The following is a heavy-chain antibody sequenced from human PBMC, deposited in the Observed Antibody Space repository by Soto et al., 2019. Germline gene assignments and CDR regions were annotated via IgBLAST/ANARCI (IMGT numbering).Heavy chain of an antibody. Sequence: QVQLVQSGAEVKKPGASVKVSCKASGYTFTGYYMHWVRQAPGQGLEWMGWINPNSGGTNYAQKLQGWVTMTRDTSISTAYMELSRLRSDDTAVYYCARESADTAMVPTCMDVWGQGTTVTVSS. J-gene: IGHJ6*02. D-gene: IGHD5-18*01. CDR2: INPNSGGT. CDR1: GYTFTGYY. V-gene: IGHV1-2*04. CDR3: ARESADTAMVPTCMDV.